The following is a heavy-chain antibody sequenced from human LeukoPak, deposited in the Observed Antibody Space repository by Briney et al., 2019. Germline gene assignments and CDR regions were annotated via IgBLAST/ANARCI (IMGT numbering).Heavy chain of an antibody. J-gene: IGHJ3*02. D-gene: IGHD3-22*01. Sequence: ASVKDSCKASIGTFSSYAIGWVRQAPGQGLEWMGRIIPILDNANYAQKFQGRVTINADKSTSTAYMGMSSLRAEDTGVYFCARGPTDYYHSDYDAFDIWGQGTMVTVSS. CDR3: ARGPTDYYHSDYDAFDI. CDR1: IGTFSSYA. CDR2: IIPILDNA. V-gene: IGHV1-69*04.